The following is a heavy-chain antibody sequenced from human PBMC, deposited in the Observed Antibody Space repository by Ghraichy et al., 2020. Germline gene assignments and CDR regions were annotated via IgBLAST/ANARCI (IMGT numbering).Heavy chain of an antibody. V-gene: IGHV3-66*01. CDR2: IYSGGST. J-gene: IGHJ6*03. D-gene: IGHD2-15*01. CDR3: ARDVGYYYYMDV. Sequence: GGSLRLSCAASGFTVSSNYMSWVRQAPGKGLEWVSVIYSGGSTYYADSVKGRFTISRDNSKNTLYLQMNSLRAEDTAVYYCARDVGYYYYMDVWGKGTTVTVSS. CDR1: GFTVSSNY.